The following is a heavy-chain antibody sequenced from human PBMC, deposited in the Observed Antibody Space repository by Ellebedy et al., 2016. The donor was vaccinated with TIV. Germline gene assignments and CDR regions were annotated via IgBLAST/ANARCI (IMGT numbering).Heavy chain of an antibody. Sequence: MPSETLSLTCTVSGGSISSYYWSWIRQPPGKGLEWIGYIYYSGSTNYNPSLKSRVTISVDTSKNQFSLKLNSVTAADTAVYYCARGGDYDILTGYYYYGMDVWGQGTTVTVSS. CDR3: ARGGDYDILTGYYYYGMDV. J-gene: IGHJ6*02. V-gene: IGHV4-59*01. CDR1: GGSISSYY. D-gene: IGHD3-9*01. CDR2: IYYSGST.